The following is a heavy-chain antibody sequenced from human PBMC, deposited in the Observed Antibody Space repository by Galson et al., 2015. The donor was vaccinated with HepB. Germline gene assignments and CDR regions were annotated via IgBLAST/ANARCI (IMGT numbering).Heavy chain of an antibody. CDR2: ISTYNGNT. CDR1: GYTFINYG. V-gene: IGHV1-18*01. Sequence: SVKVSCKASGYTFINYGISWVRQAPGQGLEWMGWISTYNGNTKYAQKLQGRVTMTTDTSTTTAYMELRSLRSDDKAVYYCARGDVVGNFDYWGQGTLVTVSS. D-gene: IGHD2-2*01. CDR3: ARGDVVGNFDY. J-gene: IGHJ4*02.